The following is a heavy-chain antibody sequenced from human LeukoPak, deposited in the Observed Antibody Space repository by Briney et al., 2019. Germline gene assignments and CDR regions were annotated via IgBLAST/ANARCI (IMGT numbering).Heavy chain of an antibody. Sequence: ASVKVSCKASGYTFTGYYMHWVRQAPGQGLEWMGWINTNTGNPTYAQGFTGRFVFSLDTSVSTAYLQISSLKAEDTAVYYCARGSPVSSFDYWGQGTLVTVSS. D-gene: IGHD2-15*01. J-gene: IGHJ4*02. CDR2: INTNTGNP. CDR3: ARGSPVSSFDY. CDR1: GYTFTGYY. V-gene: IGHV7-4-1*02.